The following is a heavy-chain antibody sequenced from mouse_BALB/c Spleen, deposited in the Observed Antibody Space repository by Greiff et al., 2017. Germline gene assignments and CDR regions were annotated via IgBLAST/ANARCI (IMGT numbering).Heavy chain of an antibody. D-gene: IGHD1-1*01. J-gene: IGHJ4*01. CDR3: ARAYYGSSYGGYAMDY. Sequence: DVMLVESGGGLVKPGGSLKLSCAASGFTFSSYAMSWVRQTPEKRLEWVASISSGGSTYYPDSVKGRFTISRDNARNILYLQMSSLRSEDTAMYYCARAYYGSSYGGYAMDYWGQGTSVTVSS. CDR1: GFTFSSYA. CDR2: ISSGGST. V-gene: IGHV5-6-5*01.